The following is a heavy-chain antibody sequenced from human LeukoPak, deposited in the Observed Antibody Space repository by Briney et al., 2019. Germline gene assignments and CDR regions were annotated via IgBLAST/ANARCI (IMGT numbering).Heavy chain of an antibody. CDR2: INPNSGGT. Sequence: GASVKVSCKASGYTFTGYYMHWVRQAPGQGLEWMGWINPNSGGTNYAQKFQGRVTMTRDTSISTAYMELSRLRSDDTAVYYCARDKPPYSSGWHREDWFDPWGQGTLVTVSS. V-gene: IGHV1-2*02. J-gene: IGHJ5*02. CDR1: GYTFTGYY. CDR3: ARDKPPYSSGWHREDWFDP. D-gene: IGHD6-19*01.